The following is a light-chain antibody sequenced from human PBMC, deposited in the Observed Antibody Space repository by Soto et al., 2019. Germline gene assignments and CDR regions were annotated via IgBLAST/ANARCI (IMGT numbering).Light chain of an antibody. CDR3: CSYAHTSTPRL. V-gene: IGLV2-23*02. Sequence: QSALTQPASVSGSPGQSITISCTGSSSDVGTYDFVSWYQQHPGKAPKLIIYEVNQRPSGVSHRFSGSKSGNTASLTISGLQAEDEADYYRCSYAHTSTPRLFGGGTKLTVL. CDR1: SSDVGTYDF. CDR2: EVN. J-gene: IGLJ2*01.